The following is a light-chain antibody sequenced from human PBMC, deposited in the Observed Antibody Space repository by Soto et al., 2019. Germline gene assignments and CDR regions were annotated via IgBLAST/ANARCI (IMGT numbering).Light chain of an antibody. CDR3: SSYTSSNTLYV. CDR1: SSDVGGYDY. V-gene: IGLV2-14*01. CDR2: EVS. Sequence: QSVLTQPASVSGSPGQSITISCTGTSSDVGGYDYVSWYQQHPGKAPKLMIYEVSNRPSGVSNRFSGSKSGNTASLTISGLQAEDEADYYCSSYTSSNTLYVFATGTKVT. J-gene: IGLJ1*01.